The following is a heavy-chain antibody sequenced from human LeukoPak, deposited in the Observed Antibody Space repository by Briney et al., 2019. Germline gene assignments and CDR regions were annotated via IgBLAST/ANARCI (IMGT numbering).Heavy chain of an antibody. V-gene: IGHV3-11*04. CDR1: GFTFSDYN. CDR3: ARLFGGVTTFDY. D-gene: IGHD2-8*02. J-gene: IGHJ4*02. CDR2: ISSSGSTI. Sequence: GGSLRLSRAASGFTFSDYNMRWIRQAPGKGLEWVSYISSSGSTIYYADSVKGRFTISRDNARNSLYLQMNSLRVEDTAVYYCARLFGGVTTFDYWGQGALVTVSS.